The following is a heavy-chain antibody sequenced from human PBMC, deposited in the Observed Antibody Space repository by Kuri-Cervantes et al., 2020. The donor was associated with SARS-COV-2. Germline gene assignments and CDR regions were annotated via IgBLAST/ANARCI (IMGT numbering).Heavy chain of an antibody. J-gene: IGHJ4*02. V-gene: IGHV3-30*02. CDR2: IRYDGSNK. Sequence: GGSLRLSCAASGFTFSSYGMHWVRQAPGKGLEWVAFIRYDGSNKYYADSVKGRFTISRDNAKNSLYLQMNSLRAEDTVVYYCAREYTAMVGGGDFWGQGTLVTVSS. CDR1: GFTFSSYG. CDR3: AREYTAMVGGGDF. D-gene: IGHD5-18*01.